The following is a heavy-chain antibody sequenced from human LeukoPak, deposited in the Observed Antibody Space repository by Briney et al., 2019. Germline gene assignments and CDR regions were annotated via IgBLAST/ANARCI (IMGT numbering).Heavy chain of an antibody. D-gene: IGHD2-15*01. J-gene: IGHJ4*02. CDR1: GFTFSSSA. Sequence: GGSLRLSCAASGFTFSSSAMSWVRQAPGKGLEWVSAISNNGGYTYYADPVQGRFTISRDNSKSTLCLQMNSLRAEDTAVYYCAKQLGYCSDGSCYFPYWGQGTLVTVSS. CDR2: ISNNGGYT. CDR3: AKQLGYCSDGSCYFPY. V-gene: IGHV3-23*01.